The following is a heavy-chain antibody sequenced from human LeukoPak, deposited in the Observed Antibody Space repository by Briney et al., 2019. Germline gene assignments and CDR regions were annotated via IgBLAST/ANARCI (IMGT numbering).Heavy chain of an antibody. CDR1: GGTFSSYA. D-gene: IGHD5-12*01. CDR2: IIPIFGTA. CDR3: ATGGPSGYDFDY. V-gene: IGHV1-69*13. Sequence: SVKVSCKASGGTFSSYAISWVRQAPGQGLEWMGGIIPIFGTANYAQKFQGRVTITADESTSTAYMELSSLRSEDTAVYYCATGGPSGYDFDYWGQGTLVTVSS. J-gene: IGHJ4*02.